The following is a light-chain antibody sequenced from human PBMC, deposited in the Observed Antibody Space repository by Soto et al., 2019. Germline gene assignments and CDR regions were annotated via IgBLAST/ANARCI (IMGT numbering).Light chain of an antibody. Sequence: QSVLTQPASVSGSPGQSITISCTVTSSDVGSYNLVSWYQHHPGKAPKFMIYEGSKRPSGVSNRFSGSKSGNKASLTISGLQAEDEADYYCCSYAGSSTYVFGTGTKVTVL. CDR2: EGS. CDR3: CSYAGSSTYV. J-gene: IGLJ1*01. CDR1: SSDVGSYNL. V-gene: IGLV2-23*01.